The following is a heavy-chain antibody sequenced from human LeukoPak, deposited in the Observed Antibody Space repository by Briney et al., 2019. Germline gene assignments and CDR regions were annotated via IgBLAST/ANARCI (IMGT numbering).Heavy chain of an antibody. V-gene: IGHV1-8*03. D-gene: IGHD6-13*01. Sequence: ASVKVSCKASGYTFTSYDINWVRQATGQGLEWMGWTNPNSGNTGYAQKFQGRVTITRNTSISTAYMELSSLRSEDTAVYYCAREHPGSWYVGYYYYMDVWGKGTTVTVSS. CDR1: GYTFTSYD. CDR3: AREHPGSWYVGYYYYMDV. J-gene: IGHJ6*03. CDR2: TNPNSGNT.